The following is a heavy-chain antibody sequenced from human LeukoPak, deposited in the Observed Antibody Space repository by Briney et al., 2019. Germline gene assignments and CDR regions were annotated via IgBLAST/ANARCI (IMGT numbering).Heavy chain of an antibody. CDR2: IQYDGSNK. D-gene: IGHD1-1*01. CDR3: APTGTTGFGYFDY. CDR1: GFTFSTYG. V-gene: IGHV3-30*02. Sequence: GGSLRLSCAASGFTFSTYGMHWVRQAPSKGLEWVAFIQYDGSNKYSADSVKGRFTISRDNSKNTLYLQMNSLRAEDTAVYYCAPTGTTGFGYFDYWGQGTLVTVSS. J-gene: IGHJ4*02.